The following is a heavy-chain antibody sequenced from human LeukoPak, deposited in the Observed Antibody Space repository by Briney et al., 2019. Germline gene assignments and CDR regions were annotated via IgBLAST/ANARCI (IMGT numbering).Heavy chain of an antibody. J-gene: IGHJ4*02. V-gene: IGHV4-34*01. CDR1: GGSFSGYY. Sequence: PSETLSLTCAVYGGSFSGYYWSWIRQPPGKGLEWIGEINHSGSTNYNPSLKSRVTISVDTSKNQFSLKLSSVTAADTAVYYCARADPYDFWSGYISFHGPFDYWGQGTLVTVSS. D-gene: IGHD3-3*01. CDR3: ARADPYDFWSGYISFHGPFDY. CDR2: INHSGST.